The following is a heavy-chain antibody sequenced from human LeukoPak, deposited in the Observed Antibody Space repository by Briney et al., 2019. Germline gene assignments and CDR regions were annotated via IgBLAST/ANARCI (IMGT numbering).Heavy chain of an antibody. CDR1: GGSFSGYY. CDR3: ARAPGAALD. Sequence: SETLSLTCAVYGGSFSGYYWSWIRQPPGKGLEWIGEINHRGSTNYNPSLKSRVTVSLDTSKNQFSLKLSSVTAADTAVYYCARAPGAALDWGQGTLVTISS. D-gene: IGHD2-15*01. V-gene: IGHV4-34*01. CDR2: INHRGST. J-gene: IGHJ4*02.